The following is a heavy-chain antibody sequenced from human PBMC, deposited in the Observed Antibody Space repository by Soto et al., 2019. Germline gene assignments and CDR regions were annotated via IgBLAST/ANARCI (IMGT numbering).Heavy chain of an antibody. Sequence: QLQLQESGPGLVRPSETLSLTCTVSGGSINDFAYYWGWIRQPPGKGLEWIGTVYYNENTYYNPSLNSRVTISVDTAKNQFSLTLMSVAAPDTAMYFCARRERYYGSPGWFDPWGQGTLVTVSS. D-gene: IGHD3-16*01. CDR3: ARRERYYGSPGWFDP. J-gene: IGHJ5*02. CDR1: GGSINDFAYY. V-gene: IGHV4-39*01. CDR2: VYYNENT.